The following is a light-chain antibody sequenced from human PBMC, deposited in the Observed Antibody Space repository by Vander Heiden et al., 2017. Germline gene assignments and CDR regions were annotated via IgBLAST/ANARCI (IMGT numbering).Light chain of an antibody. CDR3: QQYDTYST. V-gene: IGKV1-5*01. CDR1: QRLSSW. J-gene: IGKJ2*01. Sequence: DIQMTQSPSTLSASIGDRVTITCRASQRLSSWLAWYQQRPGKAPKLLIYDASSLESGVPSRFSGRGSGTEFTLTISSLQPDDFATYYCQQYDTYSTFGQGTKLEIK. CDR2: DAS.